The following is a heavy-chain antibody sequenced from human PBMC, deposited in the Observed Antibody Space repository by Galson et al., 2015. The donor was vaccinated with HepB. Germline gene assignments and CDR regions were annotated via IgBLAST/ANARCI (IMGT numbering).Heavy chain of an antibody. J-gene: IGHJ4*02. D-gene: IGHD6-13*01. V-gene: IGHV4-34*01. CDR1: GGSFSGYY. CDR2: INHSGST. CDR3: ARVKSIAAANRYCDY. Sequence: ETLSLTCAVYGGSFSGYYWSWVRQPPGKGLEWIGEINHSGSTNYNPSLKSRVTISVDTSKNQFSLKLSSVTAADTAVYYCARVKSIAAANRYCDYWGQGTLVTVSS.